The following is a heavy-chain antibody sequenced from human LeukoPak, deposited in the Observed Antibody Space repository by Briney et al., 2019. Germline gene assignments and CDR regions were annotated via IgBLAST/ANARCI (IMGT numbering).Heavy chain of an antibody. CDR1: GGSISSSSYY. Sequence: PSETLSLTCTVSGGSISSSSYYWGWLRQPPGTGLEWIGSIYHSGSTYYNPSLKSRVTISVDTSKNQFSLKLSSVTAADTAVYYCARFRYSGYVRFDPWGQGTLVTVSS. CDR2: IYHSGST. CDR3: ARFRYSGYVRFDP. V-gene: IGHV4-39*07. D-gene: IGHD5-12*01. J-gene: IGHJ5*02.